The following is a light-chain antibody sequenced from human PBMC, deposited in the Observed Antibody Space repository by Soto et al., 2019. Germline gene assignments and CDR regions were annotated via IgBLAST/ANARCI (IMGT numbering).Light chain of an antibody. CDR2: DAS. CDR1: QSVGTN. Sequence: QSPATLPVSPGERATLSCRASQSVGTNVAWYQQKPGQAPRLLIYDASNRATGIPARFSGSGSGTDFTLTISSLESEDFAVYYCQQRSNWPPWTFGQGTKVDIK. J-gene: IGKJ1*01. CDR3: QQRSNWPPWT. V-gene: IGKV3-11*01.